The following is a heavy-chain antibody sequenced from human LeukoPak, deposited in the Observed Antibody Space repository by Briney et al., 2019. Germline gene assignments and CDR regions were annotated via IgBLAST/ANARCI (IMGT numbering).Heavy chain of an antibody. J-gene: IGHJ3*02. CDR1: GFTFSSYG. CDR3: ARLVHGGSYLFPHDAFDI. D-gene: IGHD1-26*01. Sequence: PGGSLRLSCAASGFTFSSYGMHWVRQAPGKGLEWVAVIWYDGSNKYYADSVKGRFTISRDNSKNTLYLQMNSLRAEDTAVYYCARLVHGGSYLFPHDAFDIWGQGTMVTVSS. CDR2: IWYDGSNK. V-gene: IGHV3-33*01.